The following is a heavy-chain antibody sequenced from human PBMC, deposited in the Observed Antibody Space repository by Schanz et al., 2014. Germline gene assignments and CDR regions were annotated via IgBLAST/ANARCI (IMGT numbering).Heavy chain of an antibody. J-gene: IGHJ4*02. Sequence: QVDLVESGGGVVPPGRSLTLSCAVSTSLFSRSVIHWVRQAPGKGLEWVAVMWNDGIKTHYADSGKGRFTISRDNSKNTVYLQMNSLRTDDTAMYYCARDPNTSAWLPYFDTWGQGTLVTVSS. V-gene: IGHV3-30*04. CDR3: ARDPNTSAWLPYFDT. D-gene: IGHD6-19*01. CDR1: TSLFSRSV. CDR2: MWNDGIKT.